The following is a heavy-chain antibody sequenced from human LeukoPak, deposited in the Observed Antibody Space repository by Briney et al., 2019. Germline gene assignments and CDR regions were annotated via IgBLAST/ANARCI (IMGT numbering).Heavy chain of an antibody. CDR1: GGSISSSNW. V-gene: IGHV4-4*02. CDR2: IYHSGST. D-gene: IGHD2-2*01. Sequence: SGTLSLTCAVSGGSISSSNWWSWVRQPPGKGLEWIGEIYHSGSTNYNPSLKSRVTISVDKSKNQFSLKLSSVTAADTAVYYCTSGGYCSSTSCYGENWGQGTLVTVSS. CDR3: TSGGYCSSTSCYGEN. J-gene: IGHJ4*02.